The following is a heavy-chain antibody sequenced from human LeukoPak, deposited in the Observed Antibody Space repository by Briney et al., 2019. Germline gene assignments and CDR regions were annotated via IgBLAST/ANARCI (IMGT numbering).Heavy chain of an antibody. CDR3: ARGFKGTFDI. Sequence: PSETLSLTCTVSGGSIRSYYWSWIRQPPGKGLEWIAYIYYSGSTNYNPSLKSRVTISVDTSKNQFSRKVSSVTAADTAVYYCARGFKGTFDIWGQGTMVTVSS. V-gene: IGHV4-59*08. D-gene: IGHD3-3*01. CDR1: GGSIRSYY. CDR2: IYYSGST. J-gene: IGHJ3*02.